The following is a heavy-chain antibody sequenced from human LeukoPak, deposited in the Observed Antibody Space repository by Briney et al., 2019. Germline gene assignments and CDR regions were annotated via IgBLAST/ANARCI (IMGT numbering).Heavy chain of an antibody. CDR3: ATLVRGVNVDY. D-gene: IGHD3-10*01. Sequence: GGSLRLSCAASGFNFSSYSMNWVRQAPGKGLEWVSSISSSSSYIYYADSVKGRFTISRDNAKNSLYLQMNSLRAEDTAVYYCATLVRGVNVDYWGQGTLVTVSS. CDR2: ISSSSSYI. CDR1: GFNFSSYS. V-gene: IGHV3-21*01. J-gene: IGHJ4*02.